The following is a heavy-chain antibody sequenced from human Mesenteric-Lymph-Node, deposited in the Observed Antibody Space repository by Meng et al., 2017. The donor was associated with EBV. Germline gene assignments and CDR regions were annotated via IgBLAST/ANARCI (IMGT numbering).Heavy chain of an antibody. CDR1: GVPVSADD. CDR2: INHSGST. Sequence: WAPGVCDCPETRAPTLAFSGVPVSADDWSWIGQPPGRGLECIGQINHSGSTGYNPSLKSRVTISVDTSKNQFSVRLTSVTAADTAVYYCARSRRYGGLDYWYFDLWGRGTLVTVSS. D-gene: IGHD4-23*01. CDR3: ARSRRYGGLDYWYFDL. V-gene: IGHV4-34*01. J-gene: IGHJ2*01.